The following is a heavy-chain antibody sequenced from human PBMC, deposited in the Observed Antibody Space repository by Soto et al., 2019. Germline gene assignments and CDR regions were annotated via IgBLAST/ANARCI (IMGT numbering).Heavy chain of an antibody. V-gene: IGHV3-23*01. Sequence: GGSLRLSCAASGFTFSSYAMSWVRQAPGKGLEWVSAISGSGGSTYYADSVKGRFTISRDNSKNTLYLQMNSLRAEDTAVYYCARGDIVVVVAANYMDVWGKGTTVTVSS. D-gene: IGHD2-15*01. CDR1: GFTFSSYA. CDR3: ARGDIVVVVAANYMDV. CDR2: ISGSGGST. J-gene: IGHJ6*03.